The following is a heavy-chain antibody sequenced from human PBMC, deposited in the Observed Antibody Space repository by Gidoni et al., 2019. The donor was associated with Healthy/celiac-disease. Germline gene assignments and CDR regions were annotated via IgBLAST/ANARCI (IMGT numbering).Heavy chain of an antibody. J-gene: IGHJ4*02. CDR3: AKDRPYYYDSSGYRSYFDY. D-gene: IGHD3-22*01. V-gene: IGHV3-30*18. CDR2: ISYDGSNK. Sequence: QVQLVESGGGVVQPGRSLRLSCAASGFTFSSYGMHWVRQAPGKGLEWVAVISYDGSNKYYADSVKGRFTISRDNSKNTLYLQMNSLRAEDTAVYYCAKDRPYYYDSSGYRSYFDYWGQGTLVTVSS. CDR1: GFTFSSYG.